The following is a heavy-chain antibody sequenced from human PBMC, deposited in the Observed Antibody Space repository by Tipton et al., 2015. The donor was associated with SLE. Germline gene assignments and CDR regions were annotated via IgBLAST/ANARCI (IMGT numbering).Heavy chain of an antibody. Sequence: GSLRLSCAAPGLSIRGYWMHWVRQAPGKGLVWVSCMNSDGSSTSYADSVKGRFTISRDNAKNTLYLQMNSLRAGDTAAYYCARARGSSNFDPPGYWGQGTLVTVSS. J-gene: IGHJ4*02. CDR2: MNSDGSST. V-gene: IGHV3-74*01. CDR1: GLSIRGYW. CDR3: ARARGSSNFDPPGY. D-gene: IGHD5-12*01.